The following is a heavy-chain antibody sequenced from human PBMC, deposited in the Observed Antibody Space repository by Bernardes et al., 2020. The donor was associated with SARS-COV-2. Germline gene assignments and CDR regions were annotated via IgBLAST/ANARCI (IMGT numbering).Heavy chain of an antibody. V-gene: IGHV4-39*01. CDR2: IYYSGST. Sequence: SETLSLTCTVSGDSISNSNYYWGWIRQPPGKGLEWIGNIYYSGSTYYNPSLKSRLTMSVDTSKNQFSLKLSSVTAADTSVYYCVRLMYCGGGGCFFPPYLDSWGQGTLVTVSS. CDR3: VRLMYCGGGGCFFPPYLDS. CDR1: GDSISNSNYY. J-gene: IGHJ4*02. D-gene: IGHD2-21*01.